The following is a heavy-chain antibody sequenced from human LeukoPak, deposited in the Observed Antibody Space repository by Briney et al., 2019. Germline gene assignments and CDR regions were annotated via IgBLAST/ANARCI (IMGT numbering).Heavy chain of an antibody. CDR1: GFTFSSYA. D-gene: IGHD3-22*01. Sequence: GGSLRLSCAASGFTFSSYAMHWVRQAPGKGLEWVAVISYDGSNKYYADSVKGRFTISRDNSKNTLYLQMNSLRAEDTAVYYCAREGGPNLYYDSSGSFDYWGQGTLVTVSS. CDR2: ISYDGSNK. J-gene: IGHJ4*02. V-gene: IGHV3-30-3*01. CDR3: AREGGPNLYYDSSGSFDY.